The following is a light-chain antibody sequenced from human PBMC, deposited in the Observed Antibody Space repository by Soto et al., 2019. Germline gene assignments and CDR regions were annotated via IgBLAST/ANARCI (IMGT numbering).Light chain of an antibody. CDR1: QGISSY. Sequence: DIQLTQSPSFLSASVGDRVTITCRASQGISSYLAWYQQKPGKAPKLLFYAASTLQSGVPSRFSGSGSGTDFTLTISSLQPEDFAAYYCQQLNSYPLTFGGGTKVEIK. J-gene: IGKJ4*01. V-gene: IGKV1-9*01. CDR3: QQLNSYPLT. CDR2: AAS.